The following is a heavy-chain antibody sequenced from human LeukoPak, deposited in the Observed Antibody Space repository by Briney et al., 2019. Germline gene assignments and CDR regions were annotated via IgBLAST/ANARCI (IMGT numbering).Heavy chain of an antibody. V-gene: IGHV3-48*03. CDR1: GFTFSSYG. CDR3: ARALGPPELPDAFDI. D-gene: IGHD3-16*01. J-gene: IGHJ3*02. CDR2: ISSSGSTI. Sequence: GGSLRLSCAASGFTFSSYGMNWVRQAPGKGLEWVSYISSSGSTIYYADSVKGRFTISRDNAKNSLYLQMNSLRAEDTAVYYCARALGPPELPDAFDIWGQGTMVTVSS.